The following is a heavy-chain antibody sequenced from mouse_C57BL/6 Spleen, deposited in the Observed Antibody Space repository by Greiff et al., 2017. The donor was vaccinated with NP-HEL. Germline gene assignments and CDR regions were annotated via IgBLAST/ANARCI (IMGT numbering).Heavy chain of an antibody. J-gene: IGHJ3*01. Sequence: QVQLQQSGPGLVQPSQSLSITCTVSGFSLTSYGVHWVRQSPGKGLEWLGVIWSGGSTDYNAAFISRLSISKDNSKSQVFFKMNSLQADDTAIYYCARNSLAYWGQGTLVTVSA. CDR1: GFSLTSYG. CDR3: ARNSLAY. CDR2: IWSGGST. V-gene: IGHV2-2*01.